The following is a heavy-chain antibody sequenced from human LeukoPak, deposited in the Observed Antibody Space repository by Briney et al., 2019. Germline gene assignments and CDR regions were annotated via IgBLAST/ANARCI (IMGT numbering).Heavy chain of an antibody. J-gene: IGHJ4*02. Sequence: PGGSLRLSCAASGFTVNSNYMSWVRQAPGRGLEWVSVIYSGGSTYYADSVKGRFTISRDNSKNTLYLQMNSLRAEDTAVYYCARDLSSSWYNFMDYWGRGTLVTVSS. CDR1: GFTVNSNY. CDR2: IYSGGST. CDR3: ARDLSSSWYNFMDY. V-gene: IGHV3-66*02. D-gene: IGHD6-13*01.